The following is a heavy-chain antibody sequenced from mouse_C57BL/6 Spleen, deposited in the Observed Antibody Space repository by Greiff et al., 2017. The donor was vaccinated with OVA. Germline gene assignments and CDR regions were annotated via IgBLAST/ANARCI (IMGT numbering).Heavy chain of an antibody. CDR3: ARYPPLLWWGAWFAY. CDR1: GYTFTDHT. V-gene: IGHV1-78*01. J-gene: IGHJ3*01. CDR2: IYPRDGST. Sequence: QVQLQQSDAELVKPGASVKISCKVSGYTFTDHTIHWMKQRPEQGLEWIGYIYPRDGSTKYNEKFKGKATLTADKSSSTAYMQLNSLTSEDSAVYFCARYPPLLWWGAWFAYWGQGTLVTVSA. D-gene: IGHD1-1*02.